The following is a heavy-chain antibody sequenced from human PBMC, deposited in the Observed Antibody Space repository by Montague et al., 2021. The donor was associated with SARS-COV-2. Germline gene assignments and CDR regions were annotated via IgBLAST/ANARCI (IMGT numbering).Heavy chain of an antibody. D-gene: IGHD3-10*01. J-gene: IGHJ4*02. CDR3: ARGMIRGVTTPFDY. CDR1: SGSIISSGYY. Sequence: TLSLTCSVSSGSIISSGYYWGWIRQPPGKELEWIGNIYYSGTTYYNPSLQSRGTISVDTSKNHLSLRLSSVTAADTAVYFCARGMIRGVTTPFDYWGQGSHVTVSS. CDR2: IYYSGTT. V-gene: IGHV4-39*02.